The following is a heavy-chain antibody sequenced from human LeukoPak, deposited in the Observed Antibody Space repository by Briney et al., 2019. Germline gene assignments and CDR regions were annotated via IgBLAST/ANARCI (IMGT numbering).Heavy chain of an antibody. V-gene: IGHV4-4*07. J-gene: IGHJ4*02. CDR2: IYTTGST. CDR3: ASASGY. D-gene: IGHD6-19*01. Sequence: SETLSLTCSVSGDSIGSDYWSWIRQLAGKGLEWIGRIYTTGSTNYNPSLKSRVTMSVDMSKNQFPLKLSSVTAADTAVYYCASASGYWGQGTLVTVSS. CDR1: GDSIGSDY.